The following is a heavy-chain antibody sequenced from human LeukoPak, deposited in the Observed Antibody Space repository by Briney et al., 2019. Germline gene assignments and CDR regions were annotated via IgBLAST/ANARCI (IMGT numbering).Heavy chain of an antibody. V-gene: IGHV1-69*13. CDR2: IIPIFGTA. Sequence: GASVKVSCKASGGTFSSYAISWVRQAPGQGLEWMGGIIPIFGTANYAQKFQGRVTITADESTSTAYMELSSLRSEDTAVYYCARSRWQLDFDYWGQGTLVTVSS. D-gene: IGHD6-6*01. J-gene: IGHJ4*02. CDR3: ARSRWQLDFDY. CDR1: GGTFSSYA.